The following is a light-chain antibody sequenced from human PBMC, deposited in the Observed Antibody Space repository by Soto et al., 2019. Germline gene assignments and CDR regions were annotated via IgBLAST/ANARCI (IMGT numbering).Light chain of an antibody. J-gene: IGKJ1*01. Sequence: EIVLTQSPGTLSLSPGERATLSCRASQSITYTYLAWYQQKPGQAPRLLIYGVSNRATGIPDRFSGSGSETDFTLTISRLEPEDCALYYCQQYGTSITFGQGTKVDIK. CDR3: QQYGTSIT. CDR1: QSITYTY. CDR2: GVS. V-gene: IGKV3-20*01.